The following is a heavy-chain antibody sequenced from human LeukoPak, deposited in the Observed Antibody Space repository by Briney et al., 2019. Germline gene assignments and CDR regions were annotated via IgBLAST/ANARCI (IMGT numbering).Heavy chain of an antibody. J-gene: IGHJ3*02. CDR3: ARDFQWELPKNDAFDI. D-gene: IGHD1-26*01. CDR2: IYTSGST. CDR1: GGSISSGSYY. Sequence: SETLSLTCTVSGGSISSGSYYWSWIRQPAGKGLEWIGRIYTSGSTNYNPSLKSRVTISVDTSKNQFSLKLSSVTAADTAVYYCARDFQWELPKNDAFDIWGQGTMVTVSS. V-gene: IGHV4-61*02.